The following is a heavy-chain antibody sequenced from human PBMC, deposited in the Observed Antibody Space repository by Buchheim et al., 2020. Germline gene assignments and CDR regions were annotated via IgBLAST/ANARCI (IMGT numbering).Heavy chain of an antibody. J-gene: IGHJ4*02. V-gene: IGHV3-33*01. D-gene: IGHD3-22*01. Sequence: QVQLVESGGGVVQPGRSLRLSCAASGFVFSTYFMHWVRQVPGKGLEWVAVIGATGSNIYYGDSVKGRFTISRDNSKNTLYLQMNSLRAEDTAVYYCARVLRSSGYHGVGYWGQGTL. CDR3: ARVLRSSGYHGVGY. CDR1: GFVFSTYF. CDR2: IGATGSNI.